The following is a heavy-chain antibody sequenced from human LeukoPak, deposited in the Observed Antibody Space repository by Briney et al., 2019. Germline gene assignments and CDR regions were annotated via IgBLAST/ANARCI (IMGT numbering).Heavy chain of an antibody. V-gene: IGHV4-31*01. D-gene: IGHD2-21*02. CDR1: GGSISSGGYF. CDR2: IYYTGST. CDR3: ARVTFCGIDCRFGGGLDI. Sequence: SQTLSLTCTVSGGSISSGGYFWSWIRQHPEKGLEWIGYIYYTGSTYYNPSLESQSSISFDTSRTQFSLRLSSVTAADTAVYYCARVTFCGIDCRFGGGLDIWGQGIMVTVSS. J-gene: IGHJ3*02.